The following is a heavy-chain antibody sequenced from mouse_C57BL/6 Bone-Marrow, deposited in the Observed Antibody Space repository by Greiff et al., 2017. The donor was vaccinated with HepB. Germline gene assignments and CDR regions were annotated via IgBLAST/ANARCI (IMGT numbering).Heavy chain of an antibody. CDR1: GYTFTDYY. CDR2: INPYNGGT. V-gene: IGHV1-19*01. Sequence: EVQGVESGPVLVKPGASVKMSCKASGYTFTDYYMNWVKQSHGKSLEWIGVINPYNGGTSYNQKFKGKATLTVDKSSSTAYMELNSLTSEDSAVYYCARSPDSSGYEYYAMDYWGQGTSVTVSS. CDR3: ARSPDSSGYEYYAMDY. J-gene: IGHJ4*01. D-gene: IGHD3-2*02.